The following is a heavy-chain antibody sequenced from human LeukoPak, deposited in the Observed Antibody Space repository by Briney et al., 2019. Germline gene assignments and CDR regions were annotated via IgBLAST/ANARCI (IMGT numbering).Heavy chain of an antibody. CDR2: IKGKTDAGTT. Sequence: GGSLRLSCAASGFTFNSAWMSWVRQAPGKGLEWVGRIKGKTDAGTTDHAAPVKGRFTILRDDSKNTLYLQMNSLKTEDTAVYYCTTDGDYGDGLRGDYWGQGTLVTVSS. CDR3: TTDGDYGDGLRGDY. CDR1: GFTFNSAW. V-gene: IGHV3-15*01. D-gene: IGHD4-17*01. J-gene: IGHJ4*02.